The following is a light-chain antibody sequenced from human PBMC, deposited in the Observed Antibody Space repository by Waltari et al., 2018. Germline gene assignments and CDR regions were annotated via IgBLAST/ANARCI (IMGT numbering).Light chain of an antibody. CDR1: SSDAGGYTY. Sequence: QSALTQPPSASGSPGPSATISCTGTSSDAGGYTYAPWYQQHPGKAPKLMLYEVTKRPSGVPDRFSGSKSGNTASLTVSGLQAEDEAEYFCSSYAGSNNFVFGSGTDVTVL. CDR2: EVT. V-gene: IGLV2-8*01. CDR3: SSYAGSNNFV. J-gene: IGLJ1*01.